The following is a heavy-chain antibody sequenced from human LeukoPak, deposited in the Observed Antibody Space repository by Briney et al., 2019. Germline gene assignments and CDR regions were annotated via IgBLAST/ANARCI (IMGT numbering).Heavy chain of an antibody. CDR1: GFTFSSYG. CDR2: ISGSGGST. Sequence: GGSLGLSCAASGFTFSSYGMSWVRQAPGKGLEWVSAISGSGGSTYYADSVKGRFTISRDNSKNTLYLQMNSLRAEDTAVYYCAKLGGCSSTSCYAHYYYYYMDVWGKGTTVTISS. V-gene: IGHV3-23*01. D-gene: IGHD2-2*01. J-gene: IGHJ6*03. CDR3: AKLGGCSSTSCYAHYYYYYMDV.